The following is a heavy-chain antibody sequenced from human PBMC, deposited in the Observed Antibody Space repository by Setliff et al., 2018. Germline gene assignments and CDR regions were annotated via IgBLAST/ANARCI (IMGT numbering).Heavy chain of an antibody. CDR2: ICHSGST. Sequence: ASETLSLTCDVSGYSISSGYCWGWIRQPPGKGLEWIGSICHSGSTHYNPSLKSRVTISVDTSKNEFSLKVSSVTAADTAVYYCARQAHDLKGGTTLFYWFDPWGQGTLVTVSS. CDR1: GYSISSGYC. CDR3: ARQAHDLKGGTTLFYWFDP. V-gene: IGHV4-38-2*01. D-gene: IGHD1-26*01. J-gene: IGHJ5*02.